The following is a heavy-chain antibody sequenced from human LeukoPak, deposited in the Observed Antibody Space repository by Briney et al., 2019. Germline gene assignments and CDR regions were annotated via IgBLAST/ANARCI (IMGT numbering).Heavy chain of an antibody. CDR3: ARTIVATIPGDYYYMDV. CDR1: GYTFTDYY. CDR2: MNPNSGNT. D-gene: IGHD5-12*01. V-gene: IGHV1-8*02. J-gene: IGHJ6*03. Sequence: ASVKVSCKASGYTFTDYYIHWVRQAPGQGLEWMGWMNPNSGNTGYAQKFQGRVTMTRNTSISTAYMELSSLRSEDTAVYYCARTIVATIPGDYYYMDVWGKGTTVTVSS.